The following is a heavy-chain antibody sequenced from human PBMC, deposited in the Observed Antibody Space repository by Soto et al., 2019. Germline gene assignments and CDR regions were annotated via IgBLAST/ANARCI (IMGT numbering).Heavy chain of an antibody. J-gene: IGHJ6*02. CDR3: ARDRNRRGSNGLQDYYYYYGMDV. CDR2: ISYDGSNK. CDR1: GFTFSSYA. Sequence: GGSLRLSCAASGFTFSSYAMHWVRQAPGKGLEWVAVISYDGSNKYYADSVKGRFTISRDNSKNTLYLQMNSLRAEDTAVYYCARDRNRRGSNGLQDYYYYYGMDVWGQGTTVTVSS. V-gene: IGHV3-30-3*01. D-gene: IGHD6-13*01.